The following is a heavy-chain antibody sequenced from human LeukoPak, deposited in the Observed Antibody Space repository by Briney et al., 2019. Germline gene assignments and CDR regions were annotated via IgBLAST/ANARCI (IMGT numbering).Heavy chain of an antibody. Sequence: ASVKVSCKASGYTFTSYGISWVRQAPGQGLEWMGWISAYNGNTNYAQKLQGRVTMTTDTSTSTAYMELRSLRSDDTAVYYRARGSAGTVYYYYGMDVWGQGTTVTVSS. D-gene: IGHD6-13*01. V-gene: IGHV1-18*01. CDR2: ISAYNGNT. J-gene: IGHJ6*02. CDR1: GYTFTSYG. CDR3: ARGSAGTVYYYYGMDV.